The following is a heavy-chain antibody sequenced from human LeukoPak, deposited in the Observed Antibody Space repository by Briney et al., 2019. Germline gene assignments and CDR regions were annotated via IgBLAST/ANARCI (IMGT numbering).Heavy chain of an antibody. D-gene: IGHD3-22*01. V-gene: IGHV3-30*02. Sequence: PGGSLRLSCAASGFTFSSYGMHWVRQAPGKGLEWVAFIRYDGSNKYYADSVKGRFTISRDNSKNTLYLQMNSLRAEDTAVYYCAKDRGPYDRIPIDAFDIWGQGTMVTVSS. CDR2: IRYDGSNK. CDR1: GFTFSSYG. CDR3: AKDRGPYDRIPIDAFDI. J-gene: IGHJ3*02.